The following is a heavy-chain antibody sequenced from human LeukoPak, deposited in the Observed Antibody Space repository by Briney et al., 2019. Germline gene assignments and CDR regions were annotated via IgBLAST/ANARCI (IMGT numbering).Heavy chain of an antibody. V-gene: IGHV4-4*02. Sequence: SGTLSLTCAVSGGSISSSNWWSWVRQPPGKGLEWIGEIYHSGSTNYNPSLKSRVTISVDKSKNQFSLKLSSVTAADTAVYYCARALGDYYDSSAAFDIWGQGTMVTVSS. D-gene: IGHD3-22*01. CDR2: IYHSGST. CDR1: GGSISSSNW. J-gene: IGHJ3*02. CDR3: ARALGDYYDSSAAFDI.